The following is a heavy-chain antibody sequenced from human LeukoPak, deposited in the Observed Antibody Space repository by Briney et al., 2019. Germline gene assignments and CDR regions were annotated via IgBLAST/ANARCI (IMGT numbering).Heavy chain of an antibody. CDR1: GASNSSYY. D-gene: IGHD2-8*01. CDR2: ISYSGST. J-gene: IGHJ4*02. CDR3: ARHPELYFIDY. Sequence: PSETLSLTCTVSGASNSSYYWSWIRQPPGKGLEWIGYISYSGSTNYNPSLKSRVTISADTSKNQVSLTLSSVTAADTAVYYCARHPELYFIDYWGQGTLVTVSS. V-gene: IGHV4-59*08.